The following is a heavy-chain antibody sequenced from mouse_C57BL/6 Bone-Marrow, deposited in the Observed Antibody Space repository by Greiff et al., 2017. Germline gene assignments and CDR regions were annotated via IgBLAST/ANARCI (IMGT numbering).Heavy chain of an antibody. Sequence: QVQLKQPGAELVKPGASVKLSCKASGYTFTSYWMHWVKQRPGQGLEWIGMIHPNSGSTNYNEKFKSKATLTVDKSSSTAYMQLSSLTSEDSAVYYCARPYGAWFAYWGKGTLVTVSA. D-gene: IGHD1-1*01. CDR3: ARPYGAWFAY. CDR1: GYTFTSYW. CDR2: IHPNSGST. V-gene: IGHV1-64*01. J-gene: IGHJ3*01.